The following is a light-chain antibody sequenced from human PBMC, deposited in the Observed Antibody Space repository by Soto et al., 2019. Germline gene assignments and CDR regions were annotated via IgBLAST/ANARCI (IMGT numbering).Light chain of an antibody. CDR1: QSVDSNY. V-gene: IGKV3-20*01. J-gene: IGKJ3*01. Sequence: EIVLTQSPGTLSLSPGARATLSCRASQSVDSNYLAWYQHKPGQAPRLLIYGASTRATGIPDRFGGSGSGTDFTLTISRLEPEDFAVYYCHQYGLSPPYTFGPGTKVDIK. CDR3: HQYGLSPPYT. CDR2: GAS.